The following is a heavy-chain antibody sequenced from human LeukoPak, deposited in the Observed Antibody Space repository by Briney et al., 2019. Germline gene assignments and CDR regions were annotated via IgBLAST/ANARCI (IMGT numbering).Heavy chain of an antibody. D-gene: IGHD3-10*01. CDR2: INPNSGGT. CDR3: ARSYGPGSGSYYYYYYMDV. Sequence: GASVKVSCKASGYTFTGYYMHWVRQAPGQGLEWMGWINPNSGGTNYAQKFQGRVTMTRDTFISTAYMELSRLRSDDTAVYYCARSYGPGSGSYYYYYYMDVWGKGTTVTVSS. J-gene: IGHJ6*03. CDR1: GYTFTGYY. V-gene: IGHV1-2*02.